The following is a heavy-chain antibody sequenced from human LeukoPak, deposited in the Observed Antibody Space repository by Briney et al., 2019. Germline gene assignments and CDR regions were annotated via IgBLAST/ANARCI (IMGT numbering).Heavy chain of an antibody. J-gene: IGHJ4*02. CDR2: MKDDGNEI. CDR3: ARNRATNDY. V-gene: IGHV3-7*01. Sequence: GGSLRLSCAASGFTFKNYRMTWVRQAPGKGLEWVASMKDDGNEIQYVDSVKGRFTISRDNAKNSLYLQMNNLRAEDTAVYYCARNRATNDYWGQGTLVTVSS. D-gene: IGHD1-26*01. CDR1: GFTFKNYR.